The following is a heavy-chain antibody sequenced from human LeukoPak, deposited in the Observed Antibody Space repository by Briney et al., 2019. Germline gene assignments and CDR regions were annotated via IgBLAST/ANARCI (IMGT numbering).Heavy chain of an antibody. Sequence: SETLSLTCVVSGGYISSNTWWSWVRQPPNKGLDWIGEIYRSGSTNYNPSLKSRVSMSIDKFKNQFSLKLSSVTAEDTAVYYCATLDILNDWSDPWGQGTLVTVSS. CDR3: ATLDILNDWSDP. CDR2: IYRSGST. J-gene: IGHJ5*02. D-gene: IGHD3-9*01. CDR1: GGYISSNTW. V-gene: IGHV4-4*02.